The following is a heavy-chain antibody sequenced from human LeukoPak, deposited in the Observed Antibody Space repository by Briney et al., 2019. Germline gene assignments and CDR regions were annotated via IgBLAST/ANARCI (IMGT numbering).Heavy chain of an antibody. D-gene: IGHD3-9*01. CDR1: GYTFTTYP. CDR3: ARVNKLRYFDWLTQGFDP. Sequence: ASVKVSCKASGYTFTTYPINWVRQAPGQGLEWMGWINTNTGNPTYAQGFTGRFVFSLDTSVSTAYLQISGLKAEDTAVYYCARVNKLRYFDWLTQGFDPWGQGTLVTVSS. V-gene: IGHV7-4-1*02. CDR2: INTNTGNP. J-gene: IGHJ5*02.